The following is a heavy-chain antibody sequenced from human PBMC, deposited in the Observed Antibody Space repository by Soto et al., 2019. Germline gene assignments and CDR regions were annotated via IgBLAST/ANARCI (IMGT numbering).Heavy chain of an antibody. Sequence: GGSLRLSCAASGFTFSNAWMNWVRQAPGKGLEWVGRIKSKTDGGTTDYAAPVKGRFTISRDDSKNTLYLQMNSLKTEDTAVYYCTTLGSTSCYFRCRLDEYGMDVWGQGTTVTVSS. CDR1: GFTFSNAW. CDR3: TTLGSTSCYFRCRLDEYGMDV. D-gene: IGHD2-2*01. CDR2: IKSKTDGGTT. J-gene: IGHJ6*02. V-gene: IGHV3-15*07.